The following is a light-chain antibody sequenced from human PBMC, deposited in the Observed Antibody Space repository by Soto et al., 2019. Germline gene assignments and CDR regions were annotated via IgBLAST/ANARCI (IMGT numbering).Light chain of an antibody. CDR1: QTVRNNY. CDR2: DAS. CDR3: QQFSSYPLT. Sequence: EFVLTQSPGTLSLSPGERATLSCRASQTVRNNYLAWYQQKPGQAPRLLIYDASSRATGIPDRFSGGGSGTDFTLPISRLEPEDFAVYYCQQFSSYPLTFGGGTKWIS. J-gene: IGKJ4*01. V-gene: IGKV3-20*01.